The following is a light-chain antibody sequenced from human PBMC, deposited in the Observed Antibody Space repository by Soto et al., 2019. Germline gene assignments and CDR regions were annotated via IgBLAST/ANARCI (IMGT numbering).Light chain of an antibody. CDR1: QSVSSSY. CDR3: QQYDNSFT. V-gene: IGKV3-20*01. Sequence: TQSPSTLPASVGDRATVSCRASQSVSSSYLAWYQHKPGQAPRLLISGASNRAAGIPDRFSGSGSGTDFTLTISRLEPEDFAVYYCQQYDNSFTFGGGTKVDI. CDR2: GAS. J-gene: IGKJ4*01.